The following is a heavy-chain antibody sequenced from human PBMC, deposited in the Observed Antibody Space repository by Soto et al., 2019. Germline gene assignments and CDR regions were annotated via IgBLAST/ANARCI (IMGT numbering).Heavy chain of an antibody. CDR3: ARGLGRYYYGSGSPRTGNWFDP. CDR1: GGSFSGYY. Sequence: QVQLQQWGAGLLKPSETLSLTCAVYGGSFSGYYWSWIRQPPGKGLEWIGEINHSGSTNYNPSLKSRVTISVATSKNQFSLKLSSVTAADTAVYYCARGLGRYYYGSGSPRTGNWFDPWGQGTLVTVSS. J-gene: IGHJ5*02. V-gene: IGHV4-34*01. CDR2: INHSGST. D-gene: IGHD3-10*01.